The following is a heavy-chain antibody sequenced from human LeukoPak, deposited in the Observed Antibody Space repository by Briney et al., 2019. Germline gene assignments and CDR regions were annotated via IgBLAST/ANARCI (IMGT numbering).Heavy chain of an antibody. Sequence: SETLSLTCAVSGGSISGTNWWSWVRQPPGKGLEWIGEIYHSGSTNYNPSLKSRVTLSVDKSKNQFSLRLNSVTAADTAVYYCARGDRGYSYYFDYWGQGTLVTVSS. CDR1: GGSISGTNW. D-gene: IGHD5-18*01. V-gene: IGHV4-4*02. CDR3: ARGDRGYSYYFDY. CDR2: IYHSGST. J-gene: IGHJ4*02.